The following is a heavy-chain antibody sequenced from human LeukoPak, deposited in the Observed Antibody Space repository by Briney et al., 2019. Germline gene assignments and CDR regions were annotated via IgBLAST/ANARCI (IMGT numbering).Heavy chain of an antibody. D-gene: IGHD3-22*01. Sequence: PGGSLRLSCAASGFTFSSYGMHWVRQAPGKGLEWVAVIWYDGSNKYYADSVKGRFTISRDNSRNTLYLQMNSLRAEDTALYYCAKDGLYYDGSEHVYYFDSWGQGTLVTVSS. CDR1: GFTFSSYG. V-gene: IGHV3-33*06. CDR2: IWYDGSNK. J-gene: IGHJ4*02. CDR3: AKDGLYYDGSEHVYYFDS.